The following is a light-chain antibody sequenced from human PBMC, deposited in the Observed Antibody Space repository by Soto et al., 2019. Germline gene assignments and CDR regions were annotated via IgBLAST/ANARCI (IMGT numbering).Light chain of an antibody. Sequence: EIVMTQSPVTLSVSPGERATLSCRASQSVSSTLAWYQQKPGQAPRLLIYTASTRATGIPARFSGSASGTEFTLTISSMQSEDLAVYYCQQHNNWPYTFGHGTKLEIK. J-gene: IGKJ2*01. V-gene: IGKV3-15*01. CDR1: QSVSST. CDR2: TAS. CDR3: QQHNNWPYT.